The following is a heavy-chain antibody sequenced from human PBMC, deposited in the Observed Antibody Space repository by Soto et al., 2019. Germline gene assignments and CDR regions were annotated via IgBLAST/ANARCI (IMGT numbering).Heavy chain of an antibody. D-gene: IGHD2-2*02. Sequence: EVQLLDSGGGLVQPGGSLRLSCTASGFTFSDYAMSWVRQPPGKGLEWVSVISAGGSTYYADSVKGRFTVSRANSKNTLYLQMNSLRAEDTAVYHGANVPIWCSSTSCYTEGFDYWGQGTLVTVSS. V-gene: IGHV3-23*01. CDR3: ANVPIWCSSTSCYTEGFDY. J-gene: IGHJ4*02. CDR1: GFTFSDYA. CDR2: ISAGGST.